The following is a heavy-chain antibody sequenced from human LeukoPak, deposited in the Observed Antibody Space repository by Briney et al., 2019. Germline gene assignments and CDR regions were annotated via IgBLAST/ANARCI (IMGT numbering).Heavy chain of an antibody. CDR2: IYYSGST. V-gene: IGHV4-39*07. J-gene: IGHJ4*02. Sequence: SETLSLTCTVSGGSISSSSYYWGWIRQPPGKGLEWIGSIYYSGSTYYNPSLKSRVTISVDTSKNQFSLKLSSVTAADTAVYYCASDQPPAAGIAYWGQGILVTVSS. D-gene: IGHD6-13*01. CDR3: ASDQPPAAGIAY. CDR1: GGSISSSSYY.